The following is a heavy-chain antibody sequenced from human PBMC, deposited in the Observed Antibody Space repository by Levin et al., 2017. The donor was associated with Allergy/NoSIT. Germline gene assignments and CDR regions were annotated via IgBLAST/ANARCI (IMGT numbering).Heavy chain of an antibody. CDR1: GFTFSDYA. V-gene: IGHV3-30*04. Sequence: GESLKISCVASGFTFSDYAMHWARQAPGRGLEWVAVISYNGNIKYNADSVQGRFTISRSNSNNTLYLQMNSLRVEDTGVYSCARDYWTYTGTRDGTDGWGQGTTVTVSS. D-gene: IGHD1-14*01. CDR2: ISYNGNIK. J-gene: IGHJ6*02. CDR3: ARDYWTYTGTRDGTDG.